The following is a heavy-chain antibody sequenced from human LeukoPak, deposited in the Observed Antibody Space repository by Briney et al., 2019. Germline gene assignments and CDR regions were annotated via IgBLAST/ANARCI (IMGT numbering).Heavy chain of an antibody. Sequence: GGSLRLSCAASRFIFSDYYMSWIRQAPGKGVEWISYITSSSSIIYYADSVKGRFTISRDNAKNSVYLQMNSLRAEDTAVYYCAREPKQWLTPIDYWGQGTLVTVSS. CDR3: AREPKQWLTPIDY. J-gene: IGHJ4*02. CDR1: RFIFSDYY. D-gene: IGHD6-19*01. CDR2: ITSSSSII. V-gene: IGHV3-11*04.